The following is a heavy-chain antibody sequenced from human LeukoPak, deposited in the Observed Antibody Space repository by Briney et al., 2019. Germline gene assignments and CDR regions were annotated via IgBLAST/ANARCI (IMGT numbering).Heavy chain of an antibody. V-gene: IGHV4-39*07. CDR3: ARHLNYYGSGSHGAYYYYGMDV. D-gene: IGHD3-10*01. CDR1: GDSISSTSYY. CDR2: VYYDGST. J-gene: IGHJ6*02. Sequence: PSETLSLTCSVSGDSISSTSYYWGWIRQPPGKGLEWIGIVYYDGSTHYSPSLKSRVTISVDTSKNQFSLKLRSVTAADTAIYYCARHLNYYGSGSHGAYYYYGMDVWGQGTTVTVSS.